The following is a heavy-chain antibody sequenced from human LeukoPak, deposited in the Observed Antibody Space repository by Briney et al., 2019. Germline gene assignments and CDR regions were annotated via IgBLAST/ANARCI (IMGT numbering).Heavy chain of an antibody. D-gene: IGHD5-24*01. CDR3: ARVRDGFPLAFDV. V-gene: IGHV4-61*10. J-gene: IGHJ3*01. Sequence: PSETLSLSCSVSGGSVTSHQYYWSWIRQPAGKGLEWLGRISASVSADYNPSLKSRITISLDTSKNQFSLEVRSVTTADTAVYYCARVRDGFPLAFDVWGQGTMVTVSS. CDR2: ISASVSA. CDR1: GGSVTSHQYY.